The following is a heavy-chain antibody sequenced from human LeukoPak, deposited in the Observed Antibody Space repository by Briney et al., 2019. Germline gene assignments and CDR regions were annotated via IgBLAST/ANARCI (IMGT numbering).Heavy chain of an antibody. V-gene: IGHV4-59*08. CDR1: GGSISSYY. CDR2: IYFSGST. Sequence: PSETLSLTCTVSGGSISSYYWTWIRQPPGKGLEWIGYIYFSGSTNYNPSLKSRVTISVDTSKNQFSLKLRSVTAADTAVYYCARLAGYCSSTSCSLNWFDPWGQGTLDTVSS. CDR3: ARLAGYCSSTSCSLNWFDP. D-gene: IGHD2-2*03. J-gene: IGHJ5*02.